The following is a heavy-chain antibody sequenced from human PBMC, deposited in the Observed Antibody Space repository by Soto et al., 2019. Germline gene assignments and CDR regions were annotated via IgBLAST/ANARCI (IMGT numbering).Heavy chain of an antibody. CDR1: GYSFTSYW. V-gene: IGHV5-10-1*01. CDR3: ARYCSSTSCYPKGYSYYYGMDV. CDR2: IDPSDSYT. J-gene: IGHJ6*02. Sequence: GESLKISCKGSGYSFTSYWISWVRQMPGKGLEWMGRIDPSDSYTNYSPSFQGHVTISADKSISTAYLQWSSLKASDTAMYYCARYCSSTSCYPKGYSYYYGMDVWGQGTTVTVSS. D-gene: IGHD2-2*01.